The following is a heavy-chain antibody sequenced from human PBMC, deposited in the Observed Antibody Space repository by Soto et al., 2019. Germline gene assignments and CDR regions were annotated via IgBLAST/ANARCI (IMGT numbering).Heavy chain of an antibody. V-gene: IGHV3-30*18. CDR2: ISYDGSNK. CDR3: AKGFFDCSGGSCSPFVSDY. CDR1: GFTFSSYG. D-gene: IGHD2-15*01. Sequence: LRLSCAASGFTFSSYGMHWVRQAPGKGLEWVAVISYDGSNKYYADSVKGRFTISRDNSKNTLYLQMNSLRAEDTAVYYCAKGFFDCSGGSCSPFVSDYRGQGPLVTVSS. J-gene: IGHJ4*02.